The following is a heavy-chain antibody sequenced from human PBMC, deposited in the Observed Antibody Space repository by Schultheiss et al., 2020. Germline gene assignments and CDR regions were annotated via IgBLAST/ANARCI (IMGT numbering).Heavy chain of an antibody. CDR2: ISSSSSYI. D-gene: IGHD3-3*01. CDR3: AKGLLGSGYRKPYYYYGMDV. Sequence: GGSLRLSCAASGFTFSSYAMSWVRQAPGKGLEWVSSISSSSSYIYYADSVKGRFTISRDNAKNSLYLQMNSLRAEDTAVYYCAKGLLGSGYRKPYYYYGMDVWGRGTTVTVAS. V-gene: IGHV3-21*04. J-gene: IGHJ6*02. CDR1: GFTFSSYA.